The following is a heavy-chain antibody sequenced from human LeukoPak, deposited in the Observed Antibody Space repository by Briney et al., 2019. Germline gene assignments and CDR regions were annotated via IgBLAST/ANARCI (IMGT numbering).Heavy chain of an antibody. D-gene: IGHD2-15*01. J-gene: IGHJ5*02. CDR1: GGSFSGYY. Sequence: SETLSLTCAVYGGSFSGYYWSWIRQPPGKGLEWIGEINHSGSNNYNPSLKSRVTISVDTSKNQLSLKPSFVTAADTAVYYCARGQLARYCSGGSCNNWFDPWGQGTLVTVSS. V-gene: IGHV4-34*01. CDR3: ARGQLARYCSGGSCNNWFDP. CDR2: INHSGSN.